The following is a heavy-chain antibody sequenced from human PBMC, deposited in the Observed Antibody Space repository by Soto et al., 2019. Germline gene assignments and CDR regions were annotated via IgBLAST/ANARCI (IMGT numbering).Heavy chain of an antibody. V-gene: IGHV3-48*03. CDR1: GFTFSSYE. CDR3: ARDSEIVATIPDDAFDI. D-gene: IGHD5-12*01. CDR2: ISSSGSTI. Sequence: LRLSCAASGFTFSSYEMNWVRQAPGKGLEWVSYISSSGSTIYYADSVKGRFTISRDNAKNSLYLQMNSLRAEDTAVYYCARDSEIVATIPDDAFDIWGQGTMVTVSS. J-gene: IGHJ3*02.